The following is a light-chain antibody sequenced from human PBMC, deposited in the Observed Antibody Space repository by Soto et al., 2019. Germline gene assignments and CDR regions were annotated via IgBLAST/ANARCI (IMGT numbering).Light chain of an antibody. CDR3: QQSYSTPLT. CDR1: QSISSY. V-gene: IGKV1-39*01. CDR2: AAS. J-gene: IGKJ4*01. Sequence: DIQMTQSPSSLSASVGDRVTITCRASQSISSYLNWYQQKPGKAPKLLIYAASSLRSGVPSRFSGSGSGTDFTLTISSLQPEDFATYYCQQSYSTPLTFGGGPKVEIK.